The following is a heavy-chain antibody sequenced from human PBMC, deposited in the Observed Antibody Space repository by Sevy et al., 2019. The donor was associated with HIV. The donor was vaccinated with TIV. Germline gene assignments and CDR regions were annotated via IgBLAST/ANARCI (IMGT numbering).Heavy chain of an antibody. CDR1: GGTFSSYA. V-gene: IGHV1-69*13. Sequence: ASVKVSCKASGGTFSSYAISWVRQAPGQGLEWIGGIIPIFGTANYAQKFQGRVTITADESTSTAYMELSSLRSEDTAVYYCARAGDTAMVGYYYYGMDVWGQGTTVTVSS. CDR2: IIPIFGTA. J-gene: IGHJ6*02. CDR3: ARAGDTAMVGYYYYGMDV. D-gene: IGHD5-18*01.